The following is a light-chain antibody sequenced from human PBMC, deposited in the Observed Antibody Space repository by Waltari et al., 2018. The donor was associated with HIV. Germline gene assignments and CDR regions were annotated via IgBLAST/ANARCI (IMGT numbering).Light chain of an antibody. CDR3: QQCYSART. Sequence: DIEMPQYPPSLSACVGDRVTITCRASQSISSYLNWFQQKQGKAPNLLIYGASSLQSGVPSRFSGSGSGTDFTLTISSLQPEDVATYYCQQCYSARTFGQGTKVEIK. J-gene: IGKJ1*01. CDR2: GAS. V-gene: IGKV1-39*01. CDR1: QSISSY.